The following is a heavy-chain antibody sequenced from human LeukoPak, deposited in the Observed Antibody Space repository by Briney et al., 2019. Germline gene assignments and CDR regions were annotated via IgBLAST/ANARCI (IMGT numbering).Heavy chain of an antibody. CDR1: GYTFTAYY. D-gene: IGHD2-15*01. J-gene: IGHJ4*02. CDR2: IDANSGAT. Sequence: GASVKVSCKASGYTFTAYYIHWVRQAPGQGLEWMGWIDANSGATNYAQNFQGRATITRDTSIGTAYMELRSLISDDTAIYYCASEAFCGGGSCTLQRVASWGQGTLVTVSS. V-gene: IGHV1-2*02. CDR3: ASEAFCGGGSCTLQRVAS.